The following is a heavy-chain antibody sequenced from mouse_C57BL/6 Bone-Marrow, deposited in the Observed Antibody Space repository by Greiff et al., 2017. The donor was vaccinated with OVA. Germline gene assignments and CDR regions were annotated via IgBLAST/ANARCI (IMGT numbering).Heavy chain of an antibody. V-gene: IGHV1-69*01. CDR1: GYTFTSYW. Sequence: QVQLQQPGAELVMPGASVKLSCKASGYTFTSYWMHWVKQRPGQGLEWIGEIDPSDSYTNYTQKFKGKSTLTVDKSSSTAYMQLSSLTSEDSAVYYCAREAPYYYGSSCYAMDYWGQGTSVTVSA. CDR3: AREAPYYYGSSCYAMDY. CDR2: IDPSDSYT. J-gene: IGHJ4*01. D-gene: IGHD1-1*01.